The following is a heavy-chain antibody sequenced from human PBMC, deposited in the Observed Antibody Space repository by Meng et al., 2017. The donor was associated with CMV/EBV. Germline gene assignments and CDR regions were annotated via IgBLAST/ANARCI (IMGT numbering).Heavy chain of an antibody. CDR2: MNPNSGNT. D-gene: IGHD2-2*01. CDR3: ARGPGHGSTSSGYYFDY. CDR1: GYTFSTYD. J-gene: IGHJ4*02. Sequence: ASVKVSCKASGYTFSTYDSNWVRQATGQGLEWMGWMNPNSGNTGYAQKFQGRVTITRNTSISTAYMELSSLRSEDTAVYYCARGPGHGSTSSGYYFDYWGQGTLVTVSS. V-gene: IGHV1-8*03.